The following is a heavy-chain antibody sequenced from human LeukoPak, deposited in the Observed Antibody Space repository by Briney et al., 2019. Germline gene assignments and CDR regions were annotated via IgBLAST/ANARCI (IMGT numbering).Heavy chain of an antibody. V-gene: IGHV1-69*06. Sequence: ASVKVSCKASGGTFSSYAISWVRQAPGQGLEWMGGIIPIFGTANYAQKFQGRVTITADKSTSTAYMELRSLRSDDTAVYYCARWDPIVGATTHDYWGQGTLVTVSS. CDR1: GGTFSSYA. D-gene: IGHD1-26*01. CDR2: IIPIFGTA. CDR3: ARWDPIVGATTHDY. J-gene: IGHJ4*02.